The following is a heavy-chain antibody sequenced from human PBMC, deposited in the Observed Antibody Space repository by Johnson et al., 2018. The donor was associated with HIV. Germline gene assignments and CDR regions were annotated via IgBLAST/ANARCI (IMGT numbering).Heavy chain of an antibody. CDR2: IYSGDTT. D-gene: IGHD6-13*01. Sequence: VQLVESGGGLVQPGGSLRLSCAASGFTVSSNYMSWVRQAPGKGLEWVSVIYSGDTTYYAASVKGRFTISRDNAKNSLYLQMNSLRAEDTAVYYCAISPEYSSSWCGAFDIWGQGTRVTVSS. CDR3: AISPEYSSSWCGAFDI. J-gene: IGHJ3*02. V-gene: IGHV3-66*01. CDR1: GFTVSSNY.